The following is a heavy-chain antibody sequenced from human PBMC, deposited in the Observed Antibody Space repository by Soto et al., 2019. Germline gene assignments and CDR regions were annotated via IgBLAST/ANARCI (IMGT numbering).Heavy chain of an antibody. CDR3: ARGGFVAGLYNAMDA. Sequence: QVQLVQSGAEVKKAGSSVKVSCKASGGTLSTNAISWVRQAPGQGLEWMGAIIPMFGSPKYAQKFLGRVTITADNPTSRIYMEMIRLTSADTAVYYCARGGFVAGLYNAMDAWGQGTTVAVSS. CDR1: GGTLSTNA. D-gene: IGHD6-19*01. J-gene: IGHJ6*02. V-gene: IGHV1-69*06. CDR2: IIPMFGSP.